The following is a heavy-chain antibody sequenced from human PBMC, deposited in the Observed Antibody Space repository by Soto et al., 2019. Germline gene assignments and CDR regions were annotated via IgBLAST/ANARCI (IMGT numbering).Heavy chain of an antibody. CDR2: IKSKADGGTT. CDR3: TADRGIGPRPLFDF. D-gene: IGHD6-6*01. Sequence: EVQLVESGGGLVKPGGSLRLSCAASGFTFSNAWMGWVRQAPGEGLEYIGRIKSKADGGTTDCAAPVKGRFTISRDGSTDTLYLQMNSLKTEDTAVYFCTADRGIGPRPLFDFWGQGTMVTVSS. V-gene: IGHV3-15*01. CDR1: GFTFSNAW. J-gene: IGHJ4*02.